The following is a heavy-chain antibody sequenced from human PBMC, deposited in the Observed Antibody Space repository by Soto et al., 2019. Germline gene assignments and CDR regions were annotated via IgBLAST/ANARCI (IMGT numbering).Heavy chain of an antibody. CDR3: AKNDFWSGYGQYYYYGMDV. V-gene: IGHV3-30*18. CDR1: GFTFSSYG. J-gene: IGHJ6*02. D-gene: IGHD3-3*01. CDR2: ISYDGSKK. Sequence: GGSLRLSCAASGFTFSSYGMHWVRQAPGKGLEWVAVISYDGSKKYYADSVKGRFTISRDNSKNTLYLQMNSLRAEDTAVYYCAKNDFWSGYGQYYYYGMDVWGQGTTVTVSS.